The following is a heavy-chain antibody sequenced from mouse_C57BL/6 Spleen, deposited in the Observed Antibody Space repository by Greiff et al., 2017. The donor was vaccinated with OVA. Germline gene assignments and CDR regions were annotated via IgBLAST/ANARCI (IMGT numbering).Heavy chain of an antibody. CDR1: GYTFTDYY. V-gene: IGHV1-26*01. Sequence: EVQLQQSGPELVKPGASVKISCKASGYTFTDYYMNWVKQSHGKSLEWIGDINPNNGGTSYNQKFKGKATLTVDKSSSTAYMELRSLTSEDSAVYYCARTTVVATTYFDYWGQGTTLTVSS. CDR3: ARTTVVATTYFDY. D-gene: IGHD1-1*01. J-gene: IGHJ2*01. CDR2: INPNNGGT.